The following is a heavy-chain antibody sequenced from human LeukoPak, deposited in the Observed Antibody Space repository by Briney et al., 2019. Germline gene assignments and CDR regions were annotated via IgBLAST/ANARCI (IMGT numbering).Heavy chain of an antibody. D-gene: IGHD1-26*01. CDR3: ANFVGATPDAFDI. CDR2: IYSGGST. J-gene: IGHJ3*02. V-gene: IGHV3-53*01. CDR1: GFIVSYSY. Sequence: PGGSLRLSCAASGFIVSYSYMSWVRQAPGKGLEWVSLIYSGGSTYYADSVKGRFTISRDNSKNTLYLQMNSLRAEDTAVYYCANFVGATPDAFDIWGQGTMVTVSS.